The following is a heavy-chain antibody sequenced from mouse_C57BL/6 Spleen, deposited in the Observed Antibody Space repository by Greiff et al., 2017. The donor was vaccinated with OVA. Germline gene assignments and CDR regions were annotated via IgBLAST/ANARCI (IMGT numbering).Heavy chain of an antibody. CDR1: GFTFTDYY. Sequence: EVMLVESGGGLVQPGGSLSLSCAASGFTFTDYYMSWVRQPPGKALEWLGFIRNKANGYTTEYSASVKGRFTISRDNSQSILYLQMNALRAEDSATYYCARWEDYGSSFLAMDYWGQGTSVTVSS. CDR3: ARWEDYGSSFLAMDY. V-gene: IGHV7-3*01. J-gene: IGHJ4*01. CDR2: IRNKANGYTT. D-gene: IGHD1-1*01.